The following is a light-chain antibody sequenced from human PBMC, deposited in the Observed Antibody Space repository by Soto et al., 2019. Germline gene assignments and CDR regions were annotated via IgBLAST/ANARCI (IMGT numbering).Light chain of an antibody. Sequence: EIVMTQSPATLSVSPGERATLSCRASRTVGSNLAWYQQKLGQAPRLLIYGASTRATGIPDRFSGSGSGTDFTLTISRLEPEDFAVYYCHQYDSSPLTFGGGTKVEIK. CDR2: GAS. CDR3: HQYDSSPLT. J-gene: IGKJ4*01. V-gene: IGKV3-20*01. CDR1: RTVGSN.